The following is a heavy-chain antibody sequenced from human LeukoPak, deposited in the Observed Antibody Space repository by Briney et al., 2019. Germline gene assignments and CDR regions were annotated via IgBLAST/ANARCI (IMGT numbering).Heavy chain of an antibody. Sequence: GGSLRLSCAASGFTFNNYWLHWVRQVPGKGLMWVSRINGDGNNVNYADSVKGRFTISRDNSRSTLYLQMNSLRPEDTAIYYCAREGYYGSGSPPSLYFDYWGQGTLVTVSS. D-gene: IGHD3-10*01. CDR2: INGDGNNV. J-gene: IGHJ4*02. V-gene: IGHV3-74*01. CDR3: AREGYYGSGSPPSLYFDY. CDR1: GFTFNNYW.